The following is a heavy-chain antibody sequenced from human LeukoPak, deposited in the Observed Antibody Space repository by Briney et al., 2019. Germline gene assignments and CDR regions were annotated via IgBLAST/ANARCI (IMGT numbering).Heavy chain of an antibody. CDR2: IIGSGGST. J-gene: IGHJ6*02. D-gene: IGHD2-15*01. CDR3: ARCQLICCGMDV. Sequence: GGSLRLSCAASGFTFTSYAMTWVRQAPGKGLEWVSTIIGSGGSTYYADSVKGRFTISRDNPKNTLYLQMNSLRAEDTAVYYCARCQLICCGMDVWGQGTTVTVSS. V-gene: IGHV3-23*01. CDR1: GFTFTSYA.